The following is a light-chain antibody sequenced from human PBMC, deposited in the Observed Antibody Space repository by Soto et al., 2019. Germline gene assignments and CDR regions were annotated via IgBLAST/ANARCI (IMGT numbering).Light chain of an antibody. CDR2: SNN. V-gene: IGLV1-47*02. Sequence: HSVLTQPPSASGTPGQRVTISCSGSSSNIGSNYVYWYQQLPGTAPKLLIYSNNQRPSGVPDRFSGSKSGTSASLAISGLRSEDEADYYCAAWDDSLSGPVVFGGGTKVTVL. CDR1: SSNIGSNY. J-gene: IGLJ2*01. CDR3: AAWDDSLSGPVV.